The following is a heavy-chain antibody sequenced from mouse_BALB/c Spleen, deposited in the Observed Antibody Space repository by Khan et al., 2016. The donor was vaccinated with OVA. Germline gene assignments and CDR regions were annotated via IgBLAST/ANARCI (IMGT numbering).Heavy chain of an antibody. J-gene: IGHJ2*01. D-gene: IGHD1-1*01. Sequence: EVELVESGPGLVKPSQSLSLTCTVTGYSITSNYAWNWIRQFPGNKLEWMGYISYSDSTSYNPSLKSRISITRDTSQNQFFLQLNSVTTEDTATYYCARGNDYGYYFDYWGQGTTLTVSS. CDR2: ISYSDST. CDR1: GYSITSNYA. CDR3: ARGNDYGYYFDY. V-gene: IGHV3-2*02.